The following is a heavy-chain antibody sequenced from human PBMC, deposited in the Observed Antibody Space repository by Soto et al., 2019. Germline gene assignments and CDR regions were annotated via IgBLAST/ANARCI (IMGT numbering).Heavy chain of an antibody. CDR2: IIPIFGTA. Sequence: QVQLVQSGAEVKKPGSSVKVSCKASGGTFSSYAISWVRQAPGQGLEWMGGIIPIFGTANYAQKFQGRVTITADKSTSTAYMELSSLRSEDTAVYYCARDYCGSGSHRYNWFDPWGQGTLVTVSS. J-gene: IGHJ5*02. CDR1: GGTFSSYA. CDR3: ARDYCGSGSHRYNWFDP. D-gene: IGHD3-10*01. V-gene: IGHV1-69*06.